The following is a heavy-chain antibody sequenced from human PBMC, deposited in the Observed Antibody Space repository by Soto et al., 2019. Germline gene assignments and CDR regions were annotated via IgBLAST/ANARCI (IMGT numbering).Heavy chain of an antibody. Sequence: PGGPLRLSCAASGFTFSSYGMHWVRQAPGKGLEWVAVISYDGSNKYYADSVKGRFTISRDNSKNTLYLQMNSLRAEDTAVYYCAKQYSYYYYGMDVWGQGTTVTVSS. D-gene: IGHD5-18*01. CDR1: GFTFSSYG. J-gene: IGHJ6*02. V-gene: IGHV3-30*18. CDR3: AKQYSYYYYGMDV. CDR2: ISYDGSNK.